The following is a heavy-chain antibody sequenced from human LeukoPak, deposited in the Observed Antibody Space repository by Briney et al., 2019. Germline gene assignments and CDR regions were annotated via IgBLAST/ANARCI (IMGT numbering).Heavy chain of an antibody. CDR1: GYYIRTTRY. Sequence: SETLSLTCTVSGYYIRTTRYWGWIRQPHGKGLEWIRAIHFSGSTYYNPSLKSRVMISVDTSRNQFSLKLTSVTAADTAAYYCATQGYNNQTMDVWGQGTTVTVSS. D-gene: IGHD5-24*01. J-gene: IGHJ6*02. CDR3: ATQGYNNQTMDV. V-gene: IGHV4-39*01. CDR2: IHFSGST.